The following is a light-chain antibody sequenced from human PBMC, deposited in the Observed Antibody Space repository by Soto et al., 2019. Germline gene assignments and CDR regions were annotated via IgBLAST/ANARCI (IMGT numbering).Light chain of an antibody. CDR3: QQYDNLPSLT. CDR2: DAS. CDR1: QDISNY. Sequence: DIQMTQSPSSLSASVGDRVTITCQASQDISNYLNWYQQKPGKAPKLLIYDASNLETGVPSRFTGSRSGTNFTFTISSLQAEDIATYYCQQYDNLPSLTFGGGTKVEIK. V-gene: IGKV1-33*01. J-gene: IGKJ4*01.